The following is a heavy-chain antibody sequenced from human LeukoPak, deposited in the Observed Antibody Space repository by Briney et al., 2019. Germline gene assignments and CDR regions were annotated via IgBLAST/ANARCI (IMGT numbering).Heavy chain of an antibody. V-gene: IGHV3-7*01. D-gene: IGHD3-3*01. CDR2: IKQDGSEK. J-gene: IGHJ4*02. CDR1: GFTFSSYW. CDR3: ARAFWSGYPTYYFDY. Sequence: GGSLRLSCAASGFTFSSYWMSWVRQAPGKGLEWVANIKQDGSEKYYVDSVKGRFTISRDNAKNSLYLQMNSLRAEDTAVCYCARAFWSGYPTYYFDYWGQGTMVTVSS.